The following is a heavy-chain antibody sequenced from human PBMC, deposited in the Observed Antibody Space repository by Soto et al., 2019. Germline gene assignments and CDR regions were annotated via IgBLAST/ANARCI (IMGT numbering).Heavy chain of an antibody. CDR1: GDSISSYY. V-gene: IGHV4-4*07. Sequence: SETLSLTCTVSGDSISSYYWSWIRQPAGKGLEWIGRIYTSGSTNYNPSLKSRVTMSVDTSKNQFSLKLSSVTAADTSVYYCASDISPWLVGHWFDHWRQGTL. J-gene: IGHJ5*02. D-gene: IGHD6-19*01. CDR3: ASDISPWLVGHWFDH. CDR2: IYTSGST.